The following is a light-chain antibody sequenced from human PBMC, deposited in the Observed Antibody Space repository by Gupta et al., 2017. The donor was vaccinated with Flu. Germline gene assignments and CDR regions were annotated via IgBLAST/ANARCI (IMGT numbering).Light chain of an antibody. CDR2: AVN. Sequence: QSAPTQPLSVSGSPGQSVTISCTRTSNDVGAYNRVSWYEQRPGKAPRLILYAVNELNSGVTDRFSGSKSGNTASLTISGLQAEDEADYYCSSHEGGGRVTWVFGTGTTVTVL. J-gene: IGLJ1*01. CDR3: SSHEGGGRVTWV. V-gene: IGLV2-11*01. CDR1: SNDVGAYNR.